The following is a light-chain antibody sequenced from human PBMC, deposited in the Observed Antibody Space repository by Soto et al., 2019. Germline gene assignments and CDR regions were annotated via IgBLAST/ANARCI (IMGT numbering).Light chain of an antibody. CDR3: HQRHSWPRT. V-gene: IGKV3-11*01. CDR1: QSISSVY. J-gene: IGKJ2*01. CDR2: DAS. Sequence: EMVLTQSPATLSLSPGERATLSCRASQSISSVYVTWYQHKPVQAPRLLIYDASSRAPGIPARFSGSGSGTDFTLTITTLEPEDFAIYYGHQRHSWPRTFGQGTTLEMK.